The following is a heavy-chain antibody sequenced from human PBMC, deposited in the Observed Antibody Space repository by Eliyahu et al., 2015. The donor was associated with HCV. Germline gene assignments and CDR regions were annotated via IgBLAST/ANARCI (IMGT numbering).Heavy chain of an antibody. CDR3: AREAGHTHFFDP. J-gene: IGHJ5*02. CDR2: IYYSGST. CDR1: GGSXTSSNX. D-gene: IGHD2/OR15-2a*01. V-gene: IGHV4-4*02. Sequence: QVQLQESGPGLVKPSGTLSLTCVVSGGSXTSSNXXSWVRQPPGKGLEWIGEIYYSGSTNYNPSLKSRVTISLDKSKNEFSLKVTSVTAADTAVYFCAREAGHTHFFDPWGQGTLVTVSS.